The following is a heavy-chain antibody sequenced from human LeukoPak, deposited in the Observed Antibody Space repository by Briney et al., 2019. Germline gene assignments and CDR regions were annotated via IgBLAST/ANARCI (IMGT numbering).Heavy chain of an antibody. J-gene: IGHJ6*02. Sequence: GGSLRLSCAASGFTFSSYGMHWVRQAPGKGLEWVAVISYDGSNKYYADSVKGRFTISRDNSKNTLYLQMNSLRAEDTAVYYCAKDRGSSSWDYYYYGMDVWGQGTTVTVSS. V-gene: IGHV3-30*18. CDR3: AKDRGSSSWDYYYYGMDV. D-gene: IGHD6-13*01. CDR1: GFTFSSYG. CDR2: ISYDGSNK.